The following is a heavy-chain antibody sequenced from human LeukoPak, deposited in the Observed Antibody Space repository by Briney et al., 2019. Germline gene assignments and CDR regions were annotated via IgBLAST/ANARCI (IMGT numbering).Heavy chain of an antibody. CDR1: GYSFTTYW. D-gene: IGHD5-24*01. Sequence: GESLKISCKGSGYSFTTYWMSWVRQAPGKGLEWVANIDNAGSDKYYVDSVEGRFTISRDNAKNSLYLQMNSLRAEDTAVYYCARERWLQPDYWGQGSWSPSPQ. J-gene: IGHJ4*02. V-gene: IGHV3-7*01. CDR2: IDNAGSDK. CDR3: ARERWLQPDY.